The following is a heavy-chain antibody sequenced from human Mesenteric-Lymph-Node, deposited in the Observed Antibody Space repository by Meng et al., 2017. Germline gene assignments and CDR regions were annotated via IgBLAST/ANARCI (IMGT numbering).Heavy chain of an antibody. J-gene: IGHJ6*02. CDR2: ISSSGTTI. CDR1: EFSFNSYE. D-gene: IGHD6-13*01. V-gene: IGHV3-48*03. CDR3: ARRFTNSWYFNYYGMDV. Sequence: GESLKISCAASEFSFNSYEMNWVRQTPGKGLEWVSYISSSGTTIYYVDSVKGRFTISRDNAKNSLYLQLNSLRAEDTAVYYCARRFTNSWYFNYYGMDVWGQGTTVTVSS.